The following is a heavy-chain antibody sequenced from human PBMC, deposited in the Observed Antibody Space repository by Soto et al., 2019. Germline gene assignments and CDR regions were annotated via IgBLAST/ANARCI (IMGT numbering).Heavy chain of an antibody. J-gene: IGHJ3*02. CDR1: GYTFSNHW. D-gene: IGHD2-2*02. CDR2: IYPDDSDA. Sequence: GESLKISCQGSGYTFSNHWIGWVRQMPGKGLEWLGIIYPDDSDARYSPSFQGLVTLSVDKSTSTAYLQWRSLKASDSAMYYCAAGYTTGLDGFDIWGQGTMVTVSS. V-gene: IGHV5-51*01. CDR3: AAGYTTGLDGFDI.